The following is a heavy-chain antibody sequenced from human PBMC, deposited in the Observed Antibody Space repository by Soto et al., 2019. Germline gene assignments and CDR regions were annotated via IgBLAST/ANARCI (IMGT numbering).Heavy chain of an antibody. J-gene: IGHJ6*02. CDR2: ISDGDGDT. V-gene: IGHV3-23*01. CDR1: GFTFSDYA. D-gene: IGHD3-10*01. Sequence: EVVLLQSGGDLVQPGGSLRLSCAASGFTFSDYAMTWVRQAPGKGLEWVSDISDGDGDTHYADSVRGRFVISRDNSKNTVSLQMNSLRAEDTAIYYCAKVRASYLSASYFYYGLDVWGQGTTVTVSS. CDR3: AKVRASYLSASYFYYGLDV.